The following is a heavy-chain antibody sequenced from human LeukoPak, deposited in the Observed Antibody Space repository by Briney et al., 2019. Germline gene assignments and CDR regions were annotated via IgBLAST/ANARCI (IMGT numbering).Heavy chain of an antibody. D-gene: IGHD3-16*01. CDR2: MNPNSGNT. J-gene: IGHJ4*02. V-gene: IGHV1-8*03. CDR1: GYTFTSYD. Sequence: GASVKVSCKASGYTFTSYDINWVRQATGQGLEWMGWMNPNSGNTGYAQKFQGRVTITRNTSISTAYMELSSLRSEDTAVYYCARAYSYNAYGLLDYWGQGTLVTVSS. CDR3: ARAYSYNAYGLLDY.